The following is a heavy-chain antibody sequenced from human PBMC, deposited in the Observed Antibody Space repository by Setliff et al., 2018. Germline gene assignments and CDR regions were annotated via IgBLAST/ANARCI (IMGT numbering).Heavy chain of an antibody. Sequence: SETLSLTCIVSGVSVSRHYWTWIRQPTGKRLEWIGHIDPSGNTNYHPSLKSRVTISGDTSKNQFFLNLDSVTAADTALYYCARESRFGYSGYDCAFDYWGQGMLVTVSS. CDR3: ARESRFGYSGYDCAFDY. D-gene: IGHD5-12*01. V-gene: IGHV4-4*07. CDR2: IDPSGNT. CDR1: GVSVSRHY. J-gene: IGHJ4*02.